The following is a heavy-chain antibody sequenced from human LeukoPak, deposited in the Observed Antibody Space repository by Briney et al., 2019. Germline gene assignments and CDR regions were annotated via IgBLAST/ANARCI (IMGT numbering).Heavy chain of an antibody. D-gene: IGHD2-15*01. CDR2: IYYDGSNK. CDR3: AKDICSGGSCSSDY. V-gene: IGHV3-30*18. Sequence: QPGGSLRLSCAASGFTFSDYYTSWIRQAPGKGLEWVAVIYYDGSNKYYADSVKGRFTISRDNSKNTVYLQMNSLRAEDTAIYYCAKDICSGGSCSSDYWGQGTLVTVSS. CDR1: GFTFSDYY. J-gene: IGHJ4*02.